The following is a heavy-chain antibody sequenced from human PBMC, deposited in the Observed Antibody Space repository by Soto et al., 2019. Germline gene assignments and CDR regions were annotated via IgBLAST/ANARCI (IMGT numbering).Heavy chain of an antibody. CDR1: GFTFSSYS. CDR2: ISSSSSYI. Sequence: EVQLVESGGGLVKPGGSLRLSCAASGFTFSSYSMNWVRQAPGKGLEWVSSISSSSSYIYYADSVKGRITISRDNAKNSLLLQMNSLRAEDTAVYYCARDKQWLVRGYYYGMDVWGQGTTVTVSS. CDR3: ARDKQWLVRGYYYGMDV. J-gene: IGHJ6*02. V-gene: IGHV3-21*01. D-gene: IGHD6-19*01.